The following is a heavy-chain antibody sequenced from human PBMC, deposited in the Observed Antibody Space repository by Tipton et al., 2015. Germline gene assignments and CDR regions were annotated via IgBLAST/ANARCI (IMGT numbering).Heavy chain of an antibody. Sequence: VQLVQSGAEVKKPGESLKISCNGSGYSFTSYWIGWVRQMPGKGLEWMGIIYPDDSDTRYSPSFEGQVTFSVDKSITTAYLQWSRLKASDTATYYCARHFPEMEYALDIWGQGTTVIVSS. V-gene: IGHV5-51*01. D-gene: IGHD1-1*01. J-gene: IGHJ3*02. CDR3: ARHFPEMEYALDI. CDR1: GYSFTSYW. CDR2: IYPDDSDT.